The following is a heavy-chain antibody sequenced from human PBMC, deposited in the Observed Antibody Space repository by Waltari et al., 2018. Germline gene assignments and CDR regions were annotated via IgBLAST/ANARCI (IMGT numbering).Heavy chain of an antibody. J-gene: IGHJ6*02. Sequence: QVQLQESGPGLVKPSQTLSLTCTVSGGSISSGDYYWSWIRQPPGKGLEWIGYIYYSGSTYYNPSLKSRVTISVDTSKNQFSLKLSSVTAADTAVYDCARRGVLGVVIYGMDVWGQGTTVTVSS. D-gene: IGHD3-3*01. V-gene: IGHV4-30-4*08. CDR3: ARRGVLGVVIYGMDV. CDR2: IYYSGST. CDR1: GGSISSGDYY.